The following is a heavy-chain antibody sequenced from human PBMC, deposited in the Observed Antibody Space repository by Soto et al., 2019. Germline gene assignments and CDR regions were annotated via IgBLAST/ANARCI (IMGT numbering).Heavy chain of an antibody. D-gene: IGHD6-6*01. Sequence: SLRLSCAASGFTFDDYAMHWVRQAPGKGLEWVSGISWNSGSIGYADSVKGRFTISRDNAKNSLYLQMNSLRAEDTALYYCAKQVRDGTSSPYYFDYWGQGTLVTVSS. CDR3: AKQVRDGTSSPYYFDY. V-gene: IGHV3-9*01. J-gene: IGHJ4*02. CDR1: GFTFDDYA. CDR2: ISWNSGSI.